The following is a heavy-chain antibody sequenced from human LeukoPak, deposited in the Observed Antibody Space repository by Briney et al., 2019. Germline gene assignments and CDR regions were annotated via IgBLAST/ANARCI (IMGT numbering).Heavy chain of an antibody. CDR1: GFSFSRFY. CDR3: TRAEGLGPGAHFDQ. CDR2: IPTSGLSV. V-gene: IGHV3-11*01. Sequence: GGSLRLSCAVSGFSFSRFYMSWVRQTPGKALEWISYIPTSGLSVQYADSVRGRFTASRDDAMNSLHLQMDSLRVEDTAVFYCTRAEGLGPGAHFDQWGQGALVIVSS. J-gene: IGHJ4*02.